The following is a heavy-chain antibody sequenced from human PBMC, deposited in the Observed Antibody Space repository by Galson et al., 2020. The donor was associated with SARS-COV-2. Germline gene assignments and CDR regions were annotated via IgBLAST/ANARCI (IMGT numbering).Heavy chain of an antibody. Sequence: GESMKISCAACGITVRSYYMSWVRPAPGKGLEWGAVIYSGGSTYYADTVKGRFTITRDNSKNTLYLQMNSLRAEDTAVYYCARTAVTLGTKYYFDSWGQGTLVTVSS. V-gene: IGHV3-53*01. J-gene: IGHJ4*02. CDR3: ARTAVTLGTKYYFDS. D-gene: IGHD6-19*01. CDR1: GITVRSYY. CDR2: IYSGGST.